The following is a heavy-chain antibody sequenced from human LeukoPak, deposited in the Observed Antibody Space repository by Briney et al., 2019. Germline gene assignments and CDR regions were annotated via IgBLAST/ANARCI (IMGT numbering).Heavy chain of an antibody. J-gene: IGHJ4*02. Sequence: GGSLRLSCAASGFTFSSYSMNWVRQAPGKGLEWVSYISSSSSTIYYADSVKGRFTISRDNAKESSYLQMSSLRAEDTAVYYCARLEIFSGFDYWGRGTLVAVSS. CDR2: ISSSSSTI. CDR1: GFTFSSYS. V-gene: IGHV3-48*04. D-gene: IGHD3-10*01. CDR3: ARLEIFSGFDY.